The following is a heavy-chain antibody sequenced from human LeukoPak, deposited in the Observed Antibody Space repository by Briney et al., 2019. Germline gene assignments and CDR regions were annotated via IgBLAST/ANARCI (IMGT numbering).Heavy chain of an antibody. D-gene: IGHD2-15*01. Sequence: PSETLSLTCAVYGGSFSCYYWSWIRQPPGKGLEWIGEINHSGSTNYNPSLKSRVTISVDTSKNQFSLKLSSVTAADTAVYYCAREGRSGPWGDLWGKGTTVTVSS. CDR1: GGSFSCYY. CDR3: AREGRSGPWGDL. J-gene: IGHJ6*04. CDR2: INHSGST. V-gene: IGHV4-34*01.